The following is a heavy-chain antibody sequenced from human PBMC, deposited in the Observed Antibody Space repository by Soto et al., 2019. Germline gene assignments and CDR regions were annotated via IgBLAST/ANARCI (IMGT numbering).Heavy chain of an antibody. CDR2: ISWDGGTT. J-gene: IGHJ6*02. V-gene: IGHV3-43*01. CDR1: GFTFDDYT. D-gene: IGHD6-13*01. CDR3: AKDSGGSSWWSGSYYAMDV. Sequence: DVQLVESGGVVVQPGGSLRLSCAASGFTFDDYTMHWVRQAPGKGLEWVSLISWDGGTTYYADSVKGRFTISRDNSKTXLXXQMNSLRTEDTALYYCAKDSGGSSWWSGSYYAMDVWGQGTTVTVSS.